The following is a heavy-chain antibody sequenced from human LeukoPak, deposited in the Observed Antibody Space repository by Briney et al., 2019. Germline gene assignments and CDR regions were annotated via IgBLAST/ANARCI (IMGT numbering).Heavy chain of an antibody. CDR2: IYTSGST. V-gene: IGHV4-4*09. Sequence: PSETLSLTCTVSGGSISSYYWSWIRQPPGKGLEWIGYIYTSGSTNYNPSLKSRVTISADTSKNQCSLKLSSVTAADTAFYYCARKAAGGTSPFDYWGQGTLVTVSS. CDR1: GGSISSYY. D-gene: IGHD6-13*01. J-gene: IGHJ4*02. CDR3: ARKAAGGTSPFDY.